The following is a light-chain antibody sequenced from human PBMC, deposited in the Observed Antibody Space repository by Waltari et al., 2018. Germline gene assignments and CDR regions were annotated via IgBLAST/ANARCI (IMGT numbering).Light chain of an antibody. CDR3: QEYENWPYT. CDR2: GAS. CDR1: QSVESN. Sequence: EIVMTQSPATLSVSPGERATLSCGASQSVESNGAWYQQKPGQPPRLLLYGASTRATGVPARVSGSGSGTEFTLSMSRLQSADFAVYYCQEYENWPYTGGQGTRLGIK. J-gene: IGKJ2*01. V-gene: IGKV3-15*01.